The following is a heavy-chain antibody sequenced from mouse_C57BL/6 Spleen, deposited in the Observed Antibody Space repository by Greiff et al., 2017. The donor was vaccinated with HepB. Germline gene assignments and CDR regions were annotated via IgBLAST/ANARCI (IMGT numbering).Heavy chain of an antibody. CDR2: ISSGSSTI. CDR3: ARGGLTGSFAY. V-gene: IGHV5-17*01. J-gene: IGHJ3*01. Sequence: EVKLVESEGGLVQPGSSMKLSCAASGFTFSDYGMHWVRQAPEKGLEWVAYISSGSSTIYYADTVKGRFTISRDNAKNTLFLQMTSLRSEDTAMYYCARGGLTGSFAYWGQGTLVTVSA. D-gene: IGHD4-1*01. CDR1: GFTFSDYG.